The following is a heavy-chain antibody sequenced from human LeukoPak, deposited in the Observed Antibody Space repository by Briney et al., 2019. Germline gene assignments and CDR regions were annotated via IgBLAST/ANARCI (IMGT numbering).Heavy chain of an antibody. CDR2: ISSSSNYM. D-gene: IGHD6-13*01. V-gene: IGHV3-21*01. CDR1: GFTFSRNA. CDR3: ARPLDSSNNYFDY. J-gene: IGHJ4*02. Sequence: GGSLRLTCAASGFTFSRNAMNWVRQAPGKGLEWVSFISSSSNYMSYADSVKGRFTISRDNAKNSLYLQMNSLRAEDTAVYYCARPLDSSNNYFDYWGQGTLVTVSA.